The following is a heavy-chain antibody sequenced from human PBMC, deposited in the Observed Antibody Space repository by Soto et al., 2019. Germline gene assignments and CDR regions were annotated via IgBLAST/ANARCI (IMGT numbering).Heavy chain of an antibody. Sequence: ASVKVSCKASGYTFTGYYMHWVRQAPGQGLEWMGWINPNSGGTNYAQKFQGWVTMTRDTSISTAYMELSRLRSDDTAVYYCARDFSYYDFWSGLDYWGQGTPVTVSS. V-gene: IGHV1-2*04. CDR2: INPNSGGT. J-gene: IGHJ4*02. CDR1: GYTFTGYY. CDR3: ARDFSYYDFWSGLDY. D-gene: IGHD3-3*01.